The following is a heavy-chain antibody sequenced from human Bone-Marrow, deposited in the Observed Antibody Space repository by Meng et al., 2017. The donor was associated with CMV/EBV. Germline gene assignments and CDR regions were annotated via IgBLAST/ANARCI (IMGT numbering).Heavy chain of an antibody. J-gene: IGHJ6*02. CDR1: GFTFDDYA. D-gene: IGHD1-26*01. Sequence: LKISCAASGFTFDDYAMHWVRQAPGKGLEWVSGISWNSGSTGYADSVKGRFTISRDNAKNSLYLQMNSLGPEDTALYYCAKATAGSSAYYYYAMDVWGQGTTVTVSS. V-gene: IGHV3-9*01. CDR2: ISWNSGST. CDR3: AKATAGSSAYYYYAMDV.